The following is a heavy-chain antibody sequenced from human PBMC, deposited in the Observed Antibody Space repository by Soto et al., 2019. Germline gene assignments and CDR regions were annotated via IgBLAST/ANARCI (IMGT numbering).Heavy chain of an antibody. D-gene: IGHD6-19*01. J-gene: IGHJ3*02. CDR3: ASNRPSYRSGWSRGAFDT. CDR2: INAGNGNT. CDR1: GYTFTSYA. Sequence: ASVKVSCKASGYTFTSYAMHWVRQAPGQRLEWMGWINAGNGNTKYSQKFQGRVTITRDTSASTAYMELSSLRSEDTAVYYCASNRPSYRSGWSRGAFDTWGQGTMVTVSS. V-gene: IGHV1-3*01.